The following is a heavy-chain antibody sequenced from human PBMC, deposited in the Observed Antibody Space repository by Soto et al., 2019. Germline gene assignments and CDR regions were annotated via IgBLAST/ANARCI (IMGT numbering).Heavy chain of an antibody. Sequence: SETLSLTCTVSGGSISSGGYYWSWIRQHPGKGLEWIGYIYNSGSTHYNPSLKSRVTISVDTSKNQFSLKLSSVTATDTAVYYCASHPFGDYNWFDPWGQGTLVTVSS. V-gene: IGHV4-61*08. CDR3: ASHPFGDYNWFDP. D-gene: IGHD4-17*01. CDR1: GGSISSGGYY. CDR2: IYNSGST. J-gene: IGHJ5*02.